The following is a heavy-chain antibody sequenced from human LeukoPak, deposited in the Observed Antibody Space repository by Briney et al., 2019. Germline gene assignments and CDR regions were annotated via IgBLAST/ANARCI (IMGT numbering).Heavy chain of an antibody. CDR2: ISSSGGSI. Sequence: PGGSLRLSCAASGFTFSDYYMGWVRQAPGKGLEWVSYISSSGGSIYYADSVKGRFTISRDNAKNSPYLQMNSLRAEDTAVYYCARQDYWGQGTLVTVSS. V-gene: IGHV3-11*04. CDR3: ARQDY. J-gene: IGHJ4*02. CDR1: GFTFSDYY.